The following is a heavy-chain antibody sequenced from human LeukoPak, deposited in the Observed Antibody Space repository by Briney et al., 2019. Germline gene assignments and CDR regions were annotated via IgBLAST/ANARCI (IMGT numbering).Heavy chain of an antibody. D-gene: IGHD3-10*01. Sequence: GGSLRLSCAASGFTFSSYAMSWVRQAPGKGLELVSAITGTGGSTYYADSVKGRFTISRDNSDNTLYLQMNSLRAEDTAVYYCARGQEGNYWGQGTLVTVSS. CDR1: GFTFSSYA. V-gene: IGHV3-23*01. CDR3: ARGQEGNY. J-gene: IGHJ4*02. CDR2: ITGTGGST.